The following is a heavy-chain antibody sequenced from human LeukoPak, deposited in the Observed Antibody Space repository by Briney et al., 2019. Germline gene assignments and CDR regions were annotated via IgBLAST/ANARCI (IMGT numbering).Heavy chain of an antibody. J-gene: IGHJ6*02. D-gene: IGHD5-12*01. CDR1: VGTFISYA. CDR2: IIPIFGTA. V-gene: IGHV1-69*01. Sequence: SVNVSCKASVGTFISYAISWVRQAPAQGLAWMGRIIPIFGTAHYPQKFQGRVKIPADESTSKAYMELSSLRSEDTAVYYCGRDQGEYSGYDNGYYYGMDVWGQGTTVSVSS. CDR3: GRDQGEYSGYDNGYYYGMDV.